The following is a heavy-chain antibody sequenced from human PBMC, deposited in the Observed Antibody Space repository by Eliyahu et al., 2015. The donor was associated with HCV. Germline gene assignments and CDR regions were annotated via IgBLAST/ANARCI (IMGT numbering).Heavy chain of an antibody. CDR2: IHYYGTT. J-gene: IGHJ4*02. V-gene: IGHV4-31*03. CDR3: PRGASGFGPSSFLY. CDR1: DDSINSGNFF. Sequence: QVQLQESGPGLVKPSQTLSLTCTVSDDSINSGNFFWSWVRHHPGKGLEWIGYIHYYGTTSYNPSLKGRLTISLDTSKRLLSLKLKSVSAADTAVYFCPRGASGFGPSSFLYWGQGIQVTVSS. D-gene: IGHD2/OR15-2a*01.